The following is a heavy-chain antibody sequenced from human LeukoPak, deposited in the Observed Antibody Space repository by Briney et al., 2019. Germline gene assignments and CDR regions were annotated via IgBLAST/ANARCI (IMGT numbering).Heavy chain of an antibody. CDR3: ARQGYISGQGFRNNWFDP. D-gene: IGHD6-19*01. CDR2: IFYSGST. CDR1: GGSISSSSFH. V-gene: IGHV4-39*01. J-gene: IGHJ5*02. Sequence: SETLSLTCTVSGGSISSSSFHWGWIRQPPGKGLEWIGTIFYSGSTYYNPSLKSRVTMSVDTSKNQFSLKLSSVTAADTAVYYCARQGYISGQGFRNNWFDPWGQGSLVTVSS.